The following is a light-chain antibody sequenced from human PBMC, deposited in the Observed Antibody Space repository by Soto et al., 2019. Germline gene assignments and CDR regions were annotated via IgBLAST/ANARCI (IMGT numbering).Light chain of an antibody. J-gene: IGKJ2*01. Sequence: EIVLTQSPGTLSLSPGEGTTLSCRASQGVTSSYLAWYQQKPGQAPRLLIYGASSRATGIPDRFSGSASGTDFTLTISRLEPEDFAVYYCQQYGSSPRTFGQGTKLEIK. CDR1: QGVTSSY. CDR2: GAS. V-gene: IGKV3-20*01. CDR3: QQYGSSPRT.